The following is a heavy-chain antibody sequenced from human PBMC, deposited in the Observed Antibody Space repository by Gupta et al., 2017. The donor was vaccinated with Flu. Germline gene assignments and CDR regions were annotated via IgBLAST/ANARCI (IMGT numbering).Heavy chain of an antibody. V-gene: IGHV3-23*01. CDR1: GFTFSSYA. CDR2: ISGSGGST. D-gene: IGHD3-3*01. CDR3: AKEGDFWSGYSNLYFDY. Sequence: EVQLLESGGGLVQPGGSLRLSCAASGFTFSSYAMSWVRQAPGKGLEWVSAISGSGGSTYYADSVKGRFTISRDNSKNTLYLQMNSLRAEDTAVYYCAKEGDFWSGYSNLYFDYWGQGALVTVSS. J-gene: IGHJ4*02.